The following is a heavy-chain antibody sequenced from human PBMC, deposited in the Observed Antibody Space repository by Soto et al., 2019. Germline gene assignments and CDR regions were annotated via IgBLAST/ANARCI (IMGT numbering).Heavy chain of an antibody. CDR3: ARDGEYCSGGSCYSENWLDP. D-gene: IGHD2-15*01. J-gene: IGHJ5*02. CDR1: GGSISSYY. V-gene: IGHV4-4*07. Sequence: SLTCTVSGGSISSYYWSWIRQPAGKGLEWIGRIYTSGSTNYNPSLKSRVTMSVDTSKNQFSLKLSSVTAADTAVYYCARDGEYCSGGSCYSENWLDPWGQGALVAVSS. CDR2: IYTSGST.